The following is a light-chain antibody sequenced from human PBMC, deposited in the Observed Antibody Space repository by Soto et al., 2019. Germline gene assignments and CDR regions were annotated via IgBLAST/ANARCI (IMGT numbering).Light chain of an antibody. CDR1: QSVANF. V-gene: IGKV3-11*01. J-gene: IGKJ4*01. CDR3: QLRSVLS. CDR2: DAS. Sequence: IVLTQSPDTLSLSLGERATLSCRASQSVANFLAWYQQKPGQAPRLLIYDASTRATDIPARFSGSGSGTDFTLTISSLEPEDFAVYYCQLRSVLSFGGGTKVEIK.